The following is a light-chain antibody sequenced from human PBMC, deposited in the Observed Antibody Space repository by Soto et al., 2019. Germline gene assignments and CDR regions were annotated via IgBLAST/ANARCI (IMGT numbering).Light chain of an antibody. Sequence: QSALTQPASVSGSPGQSITISCTGTSSDVGDYNYVSWYQQHPGKAPKLMLYDVTNRPSGISNRFSGSKSGNTASLTLSGLQAEDEADYYCSYYTSSSTLFGTGTKLTVL. CDR1: SSDVGDYNY. CDR3: SYYTSSSTL. CDR2: DVT. J-gene: IGLJ1*01. V-gene: IGLV2-14*01.